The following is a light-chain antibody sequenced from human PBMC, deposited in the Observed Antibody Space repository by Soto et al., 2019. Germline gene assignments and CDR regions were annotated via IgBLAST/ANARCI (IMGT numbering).Light chain of an antibody. CDR3: CSYAGSSTDVV. CDR1: SSDVGTYSY. V-gene: IGLV2-8*01. J-gene: IGLJ2*01. CDR2: EVT. Sequence: QSALTQPPSASGSPGQSVTISCTGTSSDVGTYSYVSWYQQYPGKAPKLMIYEVTKRPSGVPDRFSGSKSGNTASLTVSGLQAEDEADYYCCSYAGSSTDVVFGGGTKLTVL.